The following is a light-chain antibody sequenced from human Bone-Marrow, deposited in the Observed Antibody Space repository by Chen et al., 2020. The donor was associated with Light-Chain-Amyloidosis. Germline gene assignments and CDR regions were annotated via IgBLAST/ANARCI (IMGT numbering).Light chain of an antibody. Sequence: EIVLTQSPATLSLSPGERATLSCRASTSVSSYLAWYQQKPGQAPRLLIYDASNRVTGIPARFRGSGSGTDFTLTISSLEPEDFAVYYWQQRSNWPSITFCQGPRLEIK. CDR3: QQRSNWPSIT. J-gene: IGKJ5*01. CDR1: TSVSSY. CDR2: DAS. V-gene: IGKV3-11*01.